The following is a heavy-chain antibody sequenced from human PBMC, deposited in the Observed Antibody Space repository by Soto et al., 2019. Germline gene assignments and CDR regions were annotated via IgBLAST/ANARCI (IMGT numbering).Heavy chain of an antibody. Sequence: QVQLQESGPGLVKPSQTLSLTCTVSGGSISSGDYYWSWIRQPPGKGLEWIGYIYYSGSTYYNPSLKSRXNXSXDXTTTQFSLKLSFVTAADTAVYYCARVGGVGATPIDYWGQGTLVTVSS. CDR1: GGSISSGDYY. D-gene: IGHD3-10*01. V-gene: IGHV4-30-4*01. J-gene: IGHJ4*02. CDR2: IYYSGST. CDR3: ARVGGVGATPIDY.